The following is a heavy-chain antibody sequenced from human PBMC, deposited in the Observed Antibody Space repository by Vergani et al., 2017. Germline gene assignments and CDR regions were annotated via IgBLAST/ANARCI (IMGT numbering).Heavy chain of an antibody. CDR1: GGTFSSYA. CDR3: ARDRYYLGSGSYPYFYYYGLDV. CDR2: IIPIFGTA. J-gene: IGHJ6*02. D-gene: IGHD3-10*01. Sequence: QVQLVQSGAEVKKPGSSVKVSCKASGGTFSSYAISWVRQAPGQGLEWMGRIIPIFGTANYAQKFQGRVTITADESTSTAYMELSSLRAEDTGVYYCARDRYYLGSGSYPYFYYYGLDVWGQGTAVTVSS. V-gene: IGHV1-69*13.